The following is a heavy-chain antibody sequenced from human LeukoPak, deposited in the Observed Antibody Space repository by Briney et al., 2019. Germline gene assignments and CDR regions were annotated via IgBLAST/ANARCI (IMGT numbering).Heavy chain of an antibody. CDR2: IKQDGTEK. D-gene: IGHD6-13*01. J-gene: IGHJ4*02. Sequence: GGSLRLSCAASGFTFTTYWMSWVRQAPGKGLEWVANIKQDGTEKYYVDSVKGRFTISRDNAKNSLYLQMNSLRAEDTAVYYCARDRKPGIAAAGSPDGFDYWGQGILVTVSS. V-gene: IGHV3-7*01. CDR3: ARDRKPGIAAAGSPDGFDY. CDR1: GFTFTTYW.